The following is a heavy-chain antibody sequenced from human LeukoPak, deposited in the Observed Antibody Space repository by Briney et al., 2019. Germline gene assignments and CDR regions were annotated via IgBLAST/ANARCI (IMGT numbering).Heavy chain of an antibody. V-gene: IGHV4-4*07. D-gene: IGHD5-12*01. Sequence: SETLSLTCTVAGGSISGYFWTWIRQPAGKELEWIGRIYSSGTAYYNPSLESRVTISLDTFNNQFSLKVTSVTAADTAVYYCARGTEKTRISGYYSFDHWGRGLLVTVSS. CDR1: GGSISGYF. CDR2: IYSSGTA. J-gene: IGHJ4*02. CDR3: ARGTEKTRISGYYSFDH.